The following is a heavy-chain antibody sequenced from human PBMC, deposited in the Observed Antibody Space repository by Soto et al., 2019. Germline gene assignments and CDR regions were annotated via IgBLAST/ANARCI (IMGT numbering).Heavy chain of an antibody. CDR1: GGSINSGAYY. Sequence: QVQLQESGPGLVRPLQTLSLTCAVSGGSINSGAYYWSWIRQHPGKGLEWIGYIYNRGRTYYNPSLETRVTISVATYKKQFSLKLSAVTAAYTAVYYCARDDYGMDVWGQGTTVTVSS. J-gene: IGHJ6*02. CDR2: IYNRGRT. CDR3: ARDDYGMDV. V-gene: IGHV4-31*11.